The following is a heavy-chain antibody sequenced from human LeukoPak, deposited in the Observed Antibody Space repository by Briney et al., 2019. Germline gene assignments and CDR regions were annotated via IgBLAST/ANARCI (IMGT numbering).Heavy chain of an antibody. V-gene: IGHV4-59*08. J-gene: IGHJ3*01. CDR2: IYYSGNT. D-gene: IGHD3-10*01. CDR1: TCSFSNYY. Sequence: SETLSLTCAVSTCSFSNYYWTWIRQSPGKGLQWIGNIYYSGNTNYNPSLKSRVSISVDTSRIQFSLTMTAVPAADTAVYYCATSDRPYGIKNGFDVWGQGTMVTVSS. CDR3: ATSDRPYGIKNGFDV.